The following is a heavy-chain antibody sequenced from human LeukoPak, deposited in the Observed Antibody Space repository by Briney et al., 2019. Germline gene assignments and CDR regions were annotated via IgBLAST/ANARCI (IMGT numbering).Heavy chain of an antibody. CDR1: GGSISSSNYY. D-gene: IGHD5-18*01. J-gene: IGHJ4*02. CDR2: IYYSGST. V-gene: IGHV4-39*07. CDR3: ARERLQLWGTFDY. Sequence: SETLSLTCTVSGGSISSSNYYWGWIRQPPGKGLEWIGSIYYSGSTYYNPSLKSRVTISVDTSKNQFSLKLSSVTAADTAVYYCARERLQLWGTFDYWGQGTLVTVSS.